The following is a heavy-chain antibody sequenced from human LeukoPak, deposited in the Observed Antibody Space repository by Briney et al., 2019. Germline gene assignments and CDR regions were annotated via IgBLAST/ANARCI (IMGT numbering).Heavy chain of an antibody. CDR2: IRIDGDT. CDR1: GFTFSNYW. D-gene: IGHD4-17*01. CDR3: ARDARVGDPFDY. V-gene: IGHV3-74*01. J-gene: IGHJ4*02. Sequence: GGSLRLSCAASGFTFSNYWMHWVRQAPGTGLVWVSRIRIDGDTSYADSVRGRFTISRDNSKSTLYLQMNSLRVEDTAVYYCARDARVGDPFDYWGQGTLVTVSS.